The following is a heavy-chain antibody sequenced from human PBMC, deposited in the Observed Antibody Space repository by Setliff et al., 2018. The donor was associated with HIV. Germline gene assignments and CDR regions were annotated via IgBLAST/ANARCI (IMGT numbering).Heavy chain of an antibody. J-gene: IGHJ3*02. D-gene: IGHD5-12*01. Sequence: SQTLSLTCTVSGGSISSYYWSWIRQPPGKGLEWIGYIYYTGTTNYNPSLKSRVTISIDTTKNQFSLTLNSVTAADTAVYYCAREWLQHTGDDAFDIWGQGTMVTVSS. CDR3: AREWLQHTGDDAFDI. CDR2: IYYTGTT. CDR1: GGSISSYY. V-gene: IGHV4-59*01.